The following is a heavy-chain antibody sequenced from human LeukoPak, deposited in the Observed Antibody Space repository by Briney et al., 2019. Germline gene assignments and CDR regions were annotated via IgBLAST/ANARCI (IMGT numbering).Heavy chain of an antibody. D-gene: IGHD6-19*01. V-gene: IGHV3-23*01. CDR1: GFTFSSYA. CDR3: AKALSSGWYEGDDYFDY. Sequence: GGSLRLSCAASGFTFSSYAMSWVRQAPGKGLEWVSAISGSGGSTYYADSVKGRFTISRDNSKNTLYLQMNSLRAEDTAVYYCAKALSSGWYEGDDYFDYWGQGTLVTVSS. CDR2: ISGSGGST. J-gene: IGHJ4*02.